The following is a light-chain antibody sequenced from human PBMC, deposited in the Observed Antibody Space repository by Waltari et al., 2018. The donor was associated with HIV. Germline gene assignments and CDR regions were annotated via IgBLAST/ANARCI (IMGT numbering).Light chain of an antibody. CDR1: STNIGNNY. CDR3: GTWDSGKNVWV. Sequence: QSVLTPPPSVSAAPGQTVNISCSGSSTNIGNNYVSWYQQVTGAAPKLVLYDNNERPSGIRDRFSGSKSGTSATLDITGLQPGDEADYYCGTWDSGKNVWVFGGGTKLTVL. J-gene: IGLJ3*02. V-gene: IGLV1-51*01. CDR2: DNN.